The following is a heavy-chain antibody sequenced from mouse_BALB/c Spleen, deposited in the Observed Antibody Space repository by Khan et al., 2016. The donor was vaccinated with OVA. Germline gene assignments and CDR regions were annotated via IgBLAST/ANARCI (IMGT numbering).Heavy chain of an antibody. J-gene: IGHJ2*01. V-gene: IGHV3-2*02. CDR3: ARTARIKY. D-gene: IGHD1-2*01. CDR1: GYSITSGYG. CDR2: ISYSGST. Sequence: EVQLQESGPGLVKPSQSLSLTCTVTGYSITSGYGWNWIRQFPGNKLEWMGYISYSGSTNYNPSLKSRISITRDTSKNQFFLQLKAVTTEETATYYCARTARIKYWGQGTTLTVSS.